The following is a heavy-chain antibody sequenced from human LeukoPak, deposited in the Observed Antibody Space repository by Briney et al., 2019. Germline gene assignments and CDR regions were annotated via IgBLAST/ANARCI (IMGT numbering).Heavy chain of an antibody. D-gene: IGHD6-13*01. Sequence: SGPTLVNPTQTLTLTCTFSGFSLSTSGVGVGWIRQPPGKALEWLALIYWDDDKRYSPSLQSRLTITKDTSKNQVVLTMANMDPVDTATYYCAHSNYLPAPGTFDYWGQGTLVTVSS. CDR3: AHSNYLPAPGTFDY. CDR1: GFSLSTSGVG. J-gene: IGHJ4*02. CDR2: IYWDDDK. V-gene: IGHV2-5*02.